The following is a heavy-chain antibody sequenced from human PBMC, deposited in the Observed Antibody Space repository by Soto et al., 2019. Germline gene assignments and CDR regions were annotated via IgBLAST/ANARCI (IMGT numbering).Heavy chain of an antibody. D-gene: IGHD2-15*01. CDR3: AIYSGV. CDR2: INGDGSTT. CDR1: GLTFSSHW. J-gene: IGHJ6*02. Sequence: EVQLVESGGDLVQPGGSLRLSCAASGLTFSSHWMHWVRQAPGKGLVWVSHINGDGSTTRYADSVKGRFTISRDNAKNTLYLQMNSLRAEDTAVNYCAIYSGVWGQGTTVTVSS. V-gene: IGHV3-74*01.